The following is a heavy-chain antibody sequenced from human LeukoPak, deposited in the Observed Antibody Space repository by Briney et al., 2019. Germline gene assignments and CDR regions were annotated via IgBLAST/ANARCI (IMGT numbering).Heavy chain of an antibody. CDR3: TRNPGMDV. V-gene: IGHV3-74*01. Sequence: PGGSLRLLCAASGFTFSTYWVHWVRQAPGKGLVWVSRSNGDGSSSTYADSVKGRFTISRDNAKNTLYLQMNSLRTEDTAVYYCTRNPGMDVWGQGTTVTVSS. CDR1: GFTFSTYW. J-gene: IGHJ6*02. CDR2: SNGDGSSS.